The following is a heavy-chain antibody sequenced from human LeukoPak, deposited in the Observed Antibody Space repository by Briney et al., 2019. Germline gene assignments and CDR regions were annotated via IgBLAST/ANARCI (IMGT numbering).Heavy chain of an antibody. CDR3: ARKRTGDQGYYFDY. CDR1: GGSVSSGRYY. J-gene: IGHJ4*02. D-gene: IGHD1-1*01. Sequence: SETLSLTCTVSGGSVSSGRYYWSWIRQPPGKGLEWIGYFYYSGSTNYNPSLKTRVTISVDTSKNQFSLKVSSVTAADTAMYYCARKRTGDQGYYFDYWGQGTLVTVSS. CDR2: FYYSGST. V-gene: IGHV4-61*01.